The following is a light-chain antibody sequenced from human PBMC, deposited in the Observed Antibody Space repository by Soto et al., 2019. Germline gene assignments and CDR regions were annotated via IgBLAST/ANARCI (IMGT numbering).Light chain of an antibody. CDR1: QSISSY. CDR2: AAS. Sequence: DIQMTQSPSSLSASVGDRVTITCRASQSISSYLNWYQQKPGKAPKLLINAASSLQSGVPSRFSGSGSGTEFTLTISSLQPEDFGTYYCQQSFSTPRTFGQGTKVDIK. J-gene: IGKJ1*01. V-gene: IGKV1-39*01. CDR3: QQSFSTPRT.